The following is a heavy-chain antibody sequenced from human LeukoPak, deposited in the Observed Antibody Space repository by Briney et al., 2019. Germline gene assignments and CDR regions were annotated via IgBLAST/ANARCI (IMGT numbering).Heavy chain of an antibody. V-gene: IGHV3-30*02. Sequence: QPGGSLRLSCAASGFVFTTFGMHWVRQAPGGRLEWVAFVAKDEVTKYYADSVKGRFTISRDTSKSTLYLEMNSLRTEDTAVYSCARSYVLHHFESWGQGTPVTVSS. CDR1: GFVFTTFG. CDR2: VAKDEVTK. D-gene: IGHD3-10*02. J-gene: IGHJ5*01. CDR3: ARSYVLHHFES.